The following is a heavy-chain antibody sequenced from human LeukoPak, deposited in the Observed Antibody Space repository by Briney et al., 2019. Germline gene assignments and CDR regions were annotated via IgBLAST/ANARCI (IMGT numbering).Heavy chain of an antibody. CDR1: AFTFATYA. D-gene: IGHD3-22*01. CDR3: AKMPAYYYDSSGYAFHFDY. J-gene: IGHJ4*02. V-gene: IGHV3-23*01. Sequence: GGSLRLSCAASAFTFATYAMSWVRQAPGKGLEWVSSISGSGGSTHYADSVRGRFTISGDNSKSTLYLQMNSLRAEDTAIYYCAKMPAYYYDSSGYAFHFDYWGQGTLVTVSS. CDR2: ISGSGGST.